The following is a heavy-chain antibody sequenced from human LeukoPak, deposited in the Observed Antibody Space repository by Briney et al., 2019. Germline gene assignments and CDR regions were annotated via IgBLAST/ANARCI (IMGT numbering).Heavy chain of an antibody. D-gene: IGHD3-3*01. Sequence: GGSLRLSRAASGFTFSDYCMSWIRQAPGKGLEWVSYISSSGSTIYYADSVKGRFTISRDNAKNSLYLQMNSLRAEDTAVYYCARERDYDFWSGYPKFSDYWGQGTLVTVSS. CDR2: ISSSGSTI. V-gene: IGHV3-11*01. J-gene: IGHJ4*02. CDR1: GFTFSDYC. CDR3: ARERDYDFWSGYPKFSDY.